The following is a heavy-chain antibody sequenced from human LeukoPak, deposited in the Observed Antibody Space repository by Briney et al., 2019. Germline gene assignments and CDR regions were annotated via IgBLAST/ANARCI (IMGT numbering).Heavy chain of an antibody. J-gene: IGHJ4*02. Sequence: GESLKISCRGSGYSFTTYWIGWVRQMPGKGLEWVGIIYPGDSDTRYRPSFQGQVTISADKSISAAYLQWNSLKASDTAMYYCERAGYSGYTFDYWGQGTLVTVSS. CDR3: ERAGYSGYTFDY. CDR1: GYSFTTYW. D-gene: IGHD5-12*01. CDR2: IYPGDSDT. V-gene: IGHV5-51*01.